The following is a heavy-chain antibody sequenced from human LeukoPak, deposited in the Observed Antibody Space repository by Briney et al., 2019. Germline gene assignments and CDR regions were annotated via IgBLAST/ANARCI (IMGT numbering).Heavy chain of an antibody. CDR1: GFTFNSYA. D-gene: IGHD3-22*01. CDR2: ISYDGSNK. Sequence: GGSLRLSCAASGFTFNSYAMSWVRQAPGKGLEWVAVISYDGSNKYYADSVKGRFPISRGNSKNTLYLQMNSLRAEDTAVYYCASGLSVYYDSSGYADFDYWGQGTLVTVSS. J-gene: IGHJ4*02. V-gene: IGHV3-30*01. CDR3: ASGLSVYYDSSGYADFDY.